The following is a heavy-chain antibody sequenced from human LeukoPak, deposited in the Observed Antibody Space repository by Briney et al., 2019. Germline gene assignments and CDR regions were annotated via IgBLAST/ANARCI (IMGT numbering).Heavy chain of an antibody. D-gene: IGHD3-22*01. CDR3: AKDYHSYYYDSSGYYGGSFDY. Sequence: GGSLRLSCAASGFTFSSYGMSWVRQAPGKGLEWVSAISGSGGSTYYADSVKGRFTISRDNSKNTLYLQMNSLRAEDTAVYYCAKDYHSYYYDSSGYYGGSFDYWGQGTLVTVSS. V-gene: IGHV3-23*01. CDR2: ISGSGGST. J-gene: IGHJ4*02. CDR1: GFTFSSYG.